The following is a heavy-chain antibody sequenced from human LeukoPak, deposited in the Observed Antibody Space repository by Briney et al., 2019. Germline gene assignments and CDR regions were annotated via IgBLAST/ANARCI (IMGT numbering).Heavy chain of an antibody. CDR1: GFTVSSYY. CDR3: ARDRGCGDCYPPANDAFDI. J-gene: IGHJ3*02. D-gene: IGHD2-21*02. V-gene: IGHV3-66*01. Sequence: GGSLRLSCAASGFTVSSYYMSWVRQAPGKGLEWVSVIYIGGSTYYADSVKGRFTISRDNSKSTLYLQMNSLRAEDTAVYYCARDRGCGDCYPPANDAFDIWGQGTMVTVSS. CDR2: IYIGGST.